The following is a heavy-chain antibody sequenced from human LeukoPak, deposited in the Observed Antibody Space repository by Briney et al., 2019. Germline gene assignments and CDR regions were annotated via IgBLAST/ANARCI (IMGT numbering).Heavy chain of an antibody. CDR2: ISSNGGST. Sequence: GGSLRLSCAASGFTFSSYAMHWVRQAPGKGLEYVSAISSNGGSTYYANSVKGRFTISRDNSKNTLYLQMGSLRAEDMAVYYCARDQGSSSPEYYFDYWGQGTLLSVSS. CDR3: ARDQGSSSPEYYFDY. V-gene: IGHV3-64*01. J-gene: IGHJ4*02. CDR1: GFTFSSYA. D-gene: IGHD6-6*01.